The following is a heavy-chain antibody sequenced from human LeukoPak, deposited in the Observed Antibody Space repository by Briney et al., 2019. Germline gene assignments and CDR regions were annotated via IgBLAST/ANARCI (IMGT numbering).Heavy chain of an antibody. Sequence: GGSLRLSCAASGFTFSSYWMNWVRQAPGKGLEWVSYISSSGSTRYYADSVKGRFTISRDNAKNSLYLQMNSLRAEDTAVYYCARVVPAAFQYYYGMDVWGQGTTVTVSS. CDR1: GFTFSSYW. CDR2: ISSSGSTR. V-gene: IGHV3-48*03. D-gene: IGHD2-2*01. CDR3: ARVVPAAFQYYYGMDV. J-gene: IGHJ6*02.